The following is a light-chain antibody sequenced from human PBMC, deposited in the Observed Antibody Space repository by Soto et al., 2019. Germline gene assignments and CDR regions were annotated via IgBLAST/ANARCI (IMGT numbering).Light chain of an antibody. CDR3: QQFFSAVLT. CDR1: EPINTF. CDR2: GAS. Sequence: DIQLTQSPSSLSASLGDSITITCRASEPINTFLNWYQVQPGKAPRLLVYGASYLQVGVPVRFRGSGSGTLFTLTIDNLQREVLESYFCQQFFSAVLTFGGGT. J-gene: IGKJ4*02. V-gene: IGKV1-39*01.